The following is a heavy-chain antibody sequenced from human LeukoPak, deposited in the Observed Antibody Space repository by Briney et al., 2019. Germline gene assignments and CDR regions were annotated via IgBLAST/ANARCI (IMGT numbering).Heavy chain of an antibody. J-gene: IGHJ4*02. V-gene: IGHV4-39*01. Sequence: SETLSLTCTVSGGPISSSSYYWGWIRQPPGKGLEWIGSIYYSGSTYYNPCLKSRVTISVDTSKNQFSLKLSSVTAADTAVYYCARHGNDFWTGYYSGNFDYWGQGNLVTVSS. CDR2: IYYSGST. CDR3: ARHGNDFWTGYYSGNFDY. CDR1: GGPISSSSYY. D-gene: IGHD3/OR15-3a*01.